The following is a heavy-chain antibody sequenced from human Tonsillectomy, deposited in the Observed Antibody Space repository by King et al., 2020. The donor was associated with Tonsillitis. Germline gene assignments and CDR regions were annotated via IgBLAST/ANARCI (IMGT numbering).Heavy chain of an antibody. CDR3: AGEQWLVPSPFDY. J-gene: IGHJ4*02. Sequence: VQLVESGGGVVPPGRSLRLSRAASGFTFSSYAMHGVRQAPGKGLEGGAVISYDGRNKYYADSVKGRFTISRDNSKNTLYLQMNSQRTEDTAVYFCAGEQWLVPSPFDYWGQGTLVTVSS. CDR1: GFTFSSYA. D-gene: IGHD6-19*01. V-gene: IGHV3-30*01. CDR2: ISYDGRNK.